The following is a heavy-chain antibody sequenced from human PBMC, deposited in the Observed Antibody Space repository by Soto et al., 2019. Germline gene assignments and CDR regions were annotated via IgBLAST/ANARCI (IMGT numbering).Heavy chain of an antibody. CDR1: GFTFSSYA. CDR2: ISYDGSNK. J-gene: IGHJ6*02. Sequence: QVQLVESGGGVVQPGRSLRLSCAASGFTFSSYAMHWVRQAPGKGREWVAVISYDGSNKYYADSVKGRFTISRDNSKNTLYLQMNSLRAEDTAVYYCARGEGGRASYYYYGMDVWGQGTTVTVSS. V-gene: IGHV3-30-3*01. CDR3: ARGEGGRASYYYYGMDV. D-gene: IGHD6-13*01.